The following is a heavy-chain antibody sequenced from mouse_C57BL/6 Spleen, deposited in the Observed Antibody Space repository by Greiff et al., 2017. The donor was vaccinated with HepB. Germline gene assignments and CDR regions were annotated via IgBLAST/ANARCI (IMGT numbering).Heavy chain of an antibody. CDR1: GFNIKDDY. CDR2: IDPENGDT. CDR3: TESSGLAWFAY. V-gene: IGHV14-4*01. J-gene: IGHJ3*01. D-gene: IGHD3-2*02. Sequence: DVQLQESGAELVRPGASVKLSCTASGFNIKDDYMHWVKQRPEQGLEWIGWIDPENGDTEYASKFQGKATITADTSSNTAYLQLSSLTSEDTAVYYCTESSGLAWFAYWGHGTLVTVSA.